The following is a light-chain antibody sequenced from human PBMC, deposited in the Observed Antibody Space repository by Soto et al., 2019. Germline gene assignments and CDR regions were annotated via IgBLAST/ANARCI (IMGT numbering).Light chain of an antibody. CDR1: QSVRTY. CDR2: DAS. CDR3: QEYNTWPWT. V-gene: IGKV3D-15*01. Sequence: IVLTQSPVTLSLSPGERATLSCRASQSVRTYLAWYQVKPGQAPRLLIYDASRRASGVPARFSGSGSGTEFTLTISSLQSEDFAVYYCQEYNTWPWTFGQGTKVDIK. J-gene: IGKJ1*01.